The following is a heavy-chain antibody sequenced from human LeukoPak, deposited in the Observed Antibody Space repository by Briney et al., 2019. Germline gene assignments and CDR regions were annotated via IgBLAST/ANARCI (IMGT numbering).Heavy chain of an antibody. D-gene: IGHD6-13*01. CDR1: GYSFTTYW. CDR3: ARREVAAAADY. CDR2: IYPGDSDT. J-gene: IGHJ4*02. Sequence: GESLKISCKGSGYSFTTYWIGWVRQMPRKGLEWMGIIYPGDSDTKYSPSFQGQVTISADKSISTAYLQWSSLKASDTAMYYCARREVAAAADYWGQGTLVTVSS. V-gene: IGHV5-51*01.